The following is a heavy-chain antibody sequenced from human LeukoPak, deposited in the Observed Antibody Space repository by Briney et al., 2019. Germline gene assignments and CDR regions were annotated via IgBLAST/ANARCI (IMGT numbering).Heavy chain of an antibody. D-gene: IGHD6-19*01. CDR2: IKEDGSEK. V-gene: IGHV3-7*04. CDR3: ARGRRLGLNTYYFDY. CDR1: RFTFSNYW. Sequence: PGGSLRLSCAASRFTFSNYWMSWVRQAPGKGLEWVANIKEDGSEKYYVDSVKGRFTISRDNAKKSLHLQMNSLRAEDTAVYYCARGRRLGLNTYYFDYWGQGTLVTASS. J-gene: IGHJ4*02.